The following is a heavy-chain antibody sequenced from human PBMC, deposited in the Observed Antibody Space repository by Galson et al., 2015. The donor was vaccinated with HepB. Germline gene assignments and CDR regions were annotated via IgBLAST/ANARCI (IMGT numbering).Heavy chain of an antibody. CDR2: ISGNGDST. D-gene: IGHD5-18*01. CDR1: GFAFDTHA. Sequence: SLRLSCAASGFAFDTHAMSWVRQAPGRGLEWISGISGNGDSTLYADSVKGRLTVSRDNSNNMLYLQMNSLRAEDAGLYFCAKGYGLFDSWGQGILVTVSS. CDR3: AKGYGLFDS. J-gene: IGHJ5*01. V-gene: IGHV3-23*01.